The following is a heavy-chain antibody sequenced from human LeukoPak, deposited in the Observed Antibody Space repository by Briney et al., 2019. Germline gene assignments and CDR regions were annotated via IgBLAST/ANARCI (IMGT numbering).Heavy chain of an antibody. CDR2: IYYSGST. Sequence: SETLSLTCTVSGGSITSYHYSWIRQPPGKGLEWIGYIYYSGSTNYNPSLKSRVTISVDTSKNQFSLKLSSVTAADTAVYYCARGGSGTYYHYWGQGTLVPVSS. CDR3: ARGGSGTYYHY. V-gene: IGHV4-59*01. D-gene: IGHD1-26*01. CDR1: GGSITSYH. J-gene: IGHJ4*02.